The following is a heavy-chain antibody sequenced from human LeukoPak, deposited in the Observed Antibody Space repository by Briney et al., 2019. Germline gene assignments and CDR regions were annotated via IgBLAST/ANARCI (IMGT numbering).Heavy chain of an antibody. CDR3: AKDLYLQYCRGSACYLNYYNMDV. CDR2: ISYDGSNK. J-gene: IGHJ6*02. Sequence: GGSLRLSCAASGFTFSSYGMHWVRQAPGKGLEWVAVISYDGSNKYYADSVKGRFTISRDNSKNTLYLQMNGLRAEDTAVYYCAKDLYLQYCRGSACYLNYYNMDVWGQGTTVTVSS. CDR1: GFTFSSYG. D-gene: IGHD2-15*01. V-gene: IGHV3-30*18.